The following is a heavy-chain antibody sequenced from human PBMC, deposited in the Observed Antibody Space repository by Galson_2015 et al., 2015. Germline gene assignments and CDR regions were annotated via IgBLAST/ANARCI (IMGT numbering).Heavy chain of an antibody. CDR2: ISGSGAST. CDR3: AKESVDCSSSSCYGGYYYYGMDV. J-gene: IGHJ6*02. Sequence: SLRLSCAASGFTFSSSATSWVRQAPGKGLEWVSTISGSGASTYYADSVKGRFTISRDNSKNTLYLQMNSLRAEDTAVYYCAKESVDCSSSSCYGGYYYYGMDVWGQGTTVTVSS. CDR1: GFTFSSSA. V-gene: IGHV3-23*01. D-gene: IGHD2-2*01.